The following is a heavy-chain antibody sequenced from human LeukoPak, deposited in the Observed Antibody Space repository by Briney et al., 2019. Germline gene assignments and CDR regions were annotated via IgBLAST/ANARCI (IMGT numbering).Heavy chain of an antibody. Sequence: SQTLSLTSTVPRGSISGGGYYWSWIRQHPGNGLEWLGYVYYSGRTYYNASLKSRVTTSVDTSKNEFSLKLSSVTAADTAVYYCARGRGYDFWSGYYSRNYYFDYWGQGTLVTVSS. D-gene: IGHD3-3*01. J-gene: IGHJ4*02. CDR2: VYYSGRT. CDR1: RGSISGGGYY. V-gene: IGHV4-31*03. CDR3: ARGRGYDFWSGYYSRNYYFDY.